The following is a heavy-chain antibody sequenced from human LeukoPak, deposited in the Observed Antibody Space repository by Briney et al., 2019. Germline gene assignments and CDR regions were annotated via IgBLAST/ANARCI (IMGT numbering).Heavy chain of an antibody. Sequence: VGSLRLSCAASGFTFSSYAMSWVRQAPGKGLEWVSAISGSGGSTYYADSVKGRFTISRDNSKNTLYLQMNSLRAEDTAVYYCAKDRKYCSSTSCPYYFDYWGQGTLVTVSS. J-gene: IGHJ4*02. CDR3: AKDRKYCSSTSCPYYFDY. D-gene: IGHD2-2*01. CDR2: ISGSGGST. CDR1: GFTFSSYA. V-gene: IGHV3-23*01.